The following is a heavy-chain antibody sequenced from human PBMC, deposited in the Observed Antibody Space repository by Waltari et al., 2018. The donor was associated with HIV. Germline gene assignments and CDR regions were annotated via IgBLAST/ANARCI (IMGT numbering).Heavy chain of an antibody. V-gene: IGHV3-33*01. Sequence: QVQLVESGGGVVQPGRSLRLSCAASGFTFSSYGMHWVRQAPGKGLGWVAVIWYDGSNKYYADSVKGRFTISRDNSKNTLYLQMNSLRAEDTAVYYCARDKIRVGANAFDIWGQGTMVTVSS. J-gene: IGHJ3*02. CDR2: IWYDGSNK. CDR3: ARDKIRVGANAFDI. CDR1: GFTFSSYG. D-gene: IGHD1-26*01.